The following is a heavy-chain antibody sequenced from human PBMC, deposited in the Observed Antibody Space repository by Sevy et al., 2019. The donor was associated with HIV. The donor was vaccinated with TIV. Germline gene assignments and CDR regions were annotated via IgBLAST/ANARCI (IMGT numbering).Heavy chain of an antibody. CDR3: AKVGYCSSTSCYSIYYGMDV. V-gene: IGHV3-23*01. CDR2: ITGSGGST. J-gene: IGHJ6*02. Sequence: GGSLRLSCAASGFTFSRNAMSWVRQAPGKGLEWASGITGSGGSTYYADSVKGRFTISRDNSKNTLYLKMNSLRVEGTAVYYCAKVGYCSSTSCYSIYYGMDVWGQGTTVTVSS. D-gene: IGHD2-2*02. CDR1: GFTFSRNA.